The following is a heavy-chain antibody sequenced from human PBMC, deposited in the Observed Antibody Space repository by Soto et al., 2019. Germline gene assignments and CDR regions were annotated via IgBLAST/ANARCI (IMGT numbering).Heavy chain of an antibody. CDR3: ARQGSSGYYYYGMGV. Sequence: GESLKISFKGSGYRFASYWIAWVRQVPGRGLEWMGIIYPGDSDTKYSPSFQGLVTMSVDKSTSTAYLQWNSLKAADTAVYYCARQGSSGYYYYGMGVWGQGTTVTVSS. CDR1: GYRFASYW. V-gene: IGHV5-51*01. D-gene: IGHD3-10*01. CDR2: IYPGDSDT. J-gene: IGHJ6*02.